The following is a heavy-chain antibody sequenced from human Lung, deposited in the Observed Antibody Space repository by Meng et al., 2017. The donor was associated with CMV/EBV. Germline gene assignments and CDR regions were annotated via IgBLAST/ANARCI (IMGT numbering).Heavy chain of an antibody. CDR2: INSDGRYT. V-gene: IGHV3-74*01. D-gene: IGHD5-12*01. CDR3: ARASGGKYSGYDYTFDY. Sequence: TFSSHWMHWVRQAPGKGLVWVSHINSDGRYTSYADSVKGRFTISRDNAKNTLYLQMNSLGAEDTAVYYCARASGGKYSGYDYTFDYWGQGTLVTVSS. CDR1: TFSSHW. J-gene: IGHJ4*02.